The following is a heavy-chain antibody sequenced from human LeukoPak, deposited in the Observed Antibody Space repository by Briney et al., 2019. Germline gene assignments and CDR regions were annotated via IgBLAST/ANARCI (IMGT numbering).Heavy chain of an antibody. D-gene: IGHD3-16*01. CDR2: ISYDGSAQ. Sequence: PGGSLRLSCAASGFTFSEYAMHWARQAPGKGLEWVALISYDGSAQYYVDSVRGRFTISKDKSRNTLFLQMNSLRTEDTAVYYCARHELGGGYYYYYYMDVWGKGTTVTVSS. CDR3: ARHELGGGYYYYYYMDV. J-gene: IGHJ6*03. V-gene: IGHV3-30*03. CDR1: GFTFSEYA.